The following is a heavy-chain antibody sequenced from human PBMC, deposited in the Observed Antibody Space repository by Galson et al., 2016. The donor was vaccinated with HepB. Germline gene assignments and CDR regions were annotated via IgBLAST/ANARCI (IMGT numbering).Heavy chain of an antibody. CDR2: ISAHNGDT. J-gene: IGHJ6*02. CDR3: ASHRPYRSSSFKYYYYGMDV. V-gene: IGHV1-18*01. CDR1: GYTFTSYG. Sequence: SVKVSCKASGYTFTSYGIRWVRQAPGQGLEWMGWISAHNGDTDYAQKLQGRVTMTTDTSTRTAHMELRSLRSDDTAVYYCASHRPYRSSSFKYYYYGMDVWGQGTTVTVSS. D-gene: IGHD6-13*01.